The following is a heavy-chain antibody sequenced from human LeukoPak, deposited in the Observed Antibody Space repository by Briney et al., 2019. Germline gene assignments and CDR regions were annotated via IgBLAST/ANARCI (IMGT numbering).Heavy chain of an antibody. V-gene: IGHV4-34*09. Sequence: SETLSLTCAVYGGSFSGHYWSWIRQHPGKGLEWIGEISHRGSTNYNPSLKSRVIISADTSKNQFSLKLSSVTAADTAVYFCARGDGRGYNYGPYYFDYWGQGTLVTVSS. J-gene: IGHJ4*02. D-gene: IGHD5-18*01. CDR3: ARGDGRGYNYGPYYFDY. CDR1: GGSFSGHY. CDR2: ISHRGST.